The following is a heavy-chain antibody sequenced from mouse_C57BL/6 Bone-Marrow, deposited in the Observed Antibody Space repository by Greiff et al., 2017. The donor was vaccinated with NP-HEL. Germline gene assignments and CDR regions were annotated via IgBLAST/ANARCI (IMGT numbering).Heavy chain of an antibody. Sequence: ESGPGLVKPSQSLSLTCSVTGYSITSGYYWNWIRQFPGNKLEWMGYISYDGSNNYNPSLKNRIPITRDTSKNQFFLKLNSVTTEDTATYYCASYPWFAYWGQGTLVTVSA. J-gene: IGHJ3*01. CDR1: GYSITSGYY. CDR2: ISYDGSN. V-gene: IGHV3-6*01. CDR3: ASYPWFAY.